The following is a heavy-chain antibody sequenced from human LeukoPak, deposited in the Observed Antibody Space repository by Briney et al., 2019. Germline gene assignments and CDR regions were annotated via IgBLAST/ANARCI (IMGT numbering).Heavy chain of an antibody. CDR3: AKSPWGGSDAPDY. J-gene: IGHJ4*02. V-gene: IGHV3-30*18. D-gene: IGHD2-15*01. CDR2: ISYDGSNK. CDR1: GFTFSSYG. Sequence: GGSLRLSCAASGFTFSSYGMHWVRQAPGKGLEWVAVISYDGSNKYYADSVKGRFTISRDNSKNTLYLQMNSQRAEDTAVYYCAKSPWGGSDAPDYWGQGTLVTVSS.